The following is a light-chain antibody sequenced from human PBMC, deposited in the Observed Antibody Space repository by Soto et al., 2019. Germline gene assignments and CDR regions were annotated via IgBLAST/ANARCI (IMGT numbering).Light chain of an antibody. CDR2: DAS. V-gene: IGKV1-33*01. CDR1: QNIENS. Sequence: ILMTQSPATLSASVRAHVPITCRASQNIENSLAWYQQTPGKALKLLIYDASNLHPGVPSRFRGSGSGTEFSFNITSLQPEDVATYYCQQYDDRPITFCQGSRLEIK. CDR3: QQYDDRPIT. J-gene: IGKJ5*01.